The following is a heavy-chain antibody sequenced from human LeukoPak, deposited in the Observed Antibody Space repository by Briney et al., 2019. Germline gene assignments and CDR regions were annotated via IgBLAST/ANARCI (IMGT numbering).Heavy chain of an antibody. V-gene: IGHV1-69*13. CDR2: IIPIFGTA. Sequence: SVKVSCKASGGTFSSYSISWVRQAPGQGLEWMGGIIPIFGTANYAQKFQGRVTITADESTSTAYMELSSLRSEDTAVYYCARVRTTVVTPGYYYYMDVWGKGTTVTVSS. D-gene: IGHD4-23*01. CDR1: GGTFSSYS. CDR3: ARVRTTVVTPGYYYYMDV. J-gene: IGHJ6*03.